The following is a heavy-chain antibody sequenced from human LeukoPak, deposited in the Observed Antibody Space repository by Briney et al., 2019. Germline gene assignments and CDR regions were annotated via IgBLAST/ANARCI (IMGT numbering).Heavy chain of an antibody. V-gene: IGHV3-20*04. CDR1: GFTFDDYG. D-gene: IGHD2-21*02. CDR2: INWNGGST. J-gene: IGHJ4*02. Sequence: GGSLRLSCAASGFTFDDYGISWVRQAPGKGLEWVSGINWNGGSTGYADSVKGRFTISRDNAKNSLYLQMNSLRAEDTALYYCARDCSANCGGDCYSECFDYWGQGTLVTVSS. CDR3: ARDCSANCGGDCYSECFDY.